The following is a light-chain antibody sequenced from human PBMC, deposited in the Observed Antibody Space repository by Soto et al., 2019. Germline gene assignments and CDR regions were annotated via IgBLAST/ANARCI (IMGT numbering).Light chain of an antibody. CDR2: DTS. CDR3: QHYNSYSEA. V-gene: IGKV3-15*01. CDR1: QGIGDT. J-gene: IGKJ1*01. Sequence: MTQSTATLSVSPGEGVTLSCRANQGIGDTLAWYQHKPGQTPRLLSYDTSTRATGVPARFSGSRSGPECTLTISSLQPDDVATYYCQHYNSYSEALGQGTKVDIK.